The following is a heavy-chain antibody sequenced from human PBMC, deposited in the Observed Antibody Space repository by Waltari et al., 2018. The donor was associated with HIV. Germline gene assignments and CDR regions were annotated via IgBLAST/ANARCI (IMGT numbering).Heavy chain of an antibody. J-gene: IGHJ6*02. CDR2: LSGSGNTI. D-gene: IGHD6-13*01. V-gene: IGHV3-11*01. Sequence: QVQLVESGGGLVKPGGSLRLSCAASGFTFSDFYMSWIRQAPGKGVGGVSYLSGSGNTIYYADSVKGRFTVSRDNAENSLYRQMNSLRVEDTAVYYCARHIAPPGLNHYYYGLAVWGQGTTVTVSS. CDR3: ARHIAPPGLNHYYYGLAV. CDR1: GFTFSDFY.